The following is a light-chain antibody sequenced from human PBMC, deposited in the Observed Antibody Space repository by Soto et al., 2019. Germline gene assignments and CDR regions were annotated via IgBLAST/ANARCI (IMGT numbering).Light chain of an antibody. V-gene: IGKV3-15*01. CDR3: QQYNNWPPVT. Sequence: EIVMTQSPATLSVSPGESATPSCRASQSISNNLAWYQQKPGQTPRLLIYGASTRASGVPARVSGSGSGTEFTLTISSLQSEDFAVYYCQQYNNWPPVTFGGGTKVEI. CDR1: QSISNN. CDR2: GAS. J-gene: IGKJ4*01.